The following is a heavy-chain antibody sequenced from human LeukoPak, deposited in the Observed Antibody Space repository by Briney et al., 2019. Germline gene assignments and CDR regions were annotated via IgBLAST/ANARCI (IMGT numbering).Heavy chain of an antibody. CDR3: AGGPLRRSSSFGRAFDI. V-gene: IGHV4-39*07. CDR1: GGSISSSSYY. Sequence: KPSETLSLTCTVPGGSISSSSYYWGWIRQPPGKGLEWIGSIYYSGSTNYNPSLKSRVTISVDTSKNQFSLKLSSVTAADTAVYYCAGGPLRRSSSFGRAFDIWGQGTMVTVSS. J-gene: IGHJ3*02. CDR2: IYYSGST. D-gene: IGHD6-6*01.